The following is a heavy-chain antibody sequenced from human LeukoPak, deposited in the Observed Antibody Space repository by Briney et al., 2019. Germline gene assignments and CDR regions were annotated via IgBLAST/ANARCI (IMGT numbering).Heavy chain of an antibody. CDR1: GCTFSSYA. V-gene: IGHV1-69*04. CDR3: ARDEMATKN. J-gene: IGHJ4*02. CDR2: IIPILGIA. Sequence: GASVKVSCKASGCTFSSYAISWVRQAPGQGLEWMGRIIPILGIANYAQKFQGRVTITADKSTSTAYMELSSLRSEDTAVYYRARDEMATKNWGQGTLVTVSS. D-gene: IGHD5-24*01.